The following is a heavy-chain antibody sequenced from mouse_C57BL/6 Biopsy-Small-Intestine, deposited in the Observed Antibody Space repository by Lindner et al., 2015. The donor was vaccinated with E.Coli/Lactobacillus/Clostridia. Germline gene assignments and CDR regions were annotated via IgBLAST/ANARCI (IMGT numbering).Heavy chain of an antibody. Sequence: VQLQESGAELVKPGASVKISCKASGYAFSSYWMNWVKQRPGKGLEWIGRIYPGDGDTNYNGKFKGKATLTADKSSSTAYMQLSSLTSEDSAVYFCARSGYDFSFAYWGQGTLVTVSA. D-gene: IGHD2-4*01. CDR3: ARSGYDFSFAY. V-gene: IGHV1-80*01. J-gene: IGHJ3*01. CDR2: IYPGDGDT. CDR1: GYAFSSYW.